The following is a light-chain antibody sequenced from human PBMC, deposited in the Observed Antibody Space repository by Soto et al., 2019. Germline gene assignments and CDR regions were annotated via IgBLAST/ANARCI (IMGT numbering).Light chain of an antibody. Sequence: EIVLTQSPATLSLSPGERATLSCRASQSVGNYLAWYQQKPGQAPRLLIFVSSERAPGVPARFRGSGSGTDFTLDISGLEPEDFAIYYCQQRTNWLWTFGQGTKVEIK. J-gene: IGKJ1*01. CDR2: VSS. CDR3: QQRTNWLWT. CDR1: QSVGNY. V-gene: IGKV3-11*01.